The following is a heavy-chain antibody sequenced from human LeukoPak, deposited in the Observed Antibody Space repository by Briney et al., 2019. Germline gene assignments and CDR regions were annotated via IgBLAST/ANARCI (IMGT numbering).Heavy chain of an antibody. Sequence: ASVKVSCKISGYTFTDYFIHWVRQAPGQGLEWMGWVSAYNGNTNYAQKLQGRVTMTTDTSTSTAYMELRSLRSDDTAVYYCARDQCSSTSCYYRWFDPWGQGTLVTVSS. D-gene: IGHD2-2*01. CDR1: GYTFTDYF. V-gene: IGHV1-18*04. CDR3: ARDQCSSTSCYYRWFDP. CDR2: VSAYNGNT. J-gene: IGHJ5*02.